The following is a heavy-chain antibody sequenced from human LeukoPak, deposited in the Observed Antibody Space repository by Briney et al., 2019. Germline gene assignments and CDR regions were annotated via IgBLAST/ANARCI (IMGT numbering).Heavy chain of an antibody. CDR3: ARGWGSPPGYYDFWSGYYSWFDP. D-gene: IGHD3-3*01. CDR2: MNPNSGNT. J-gene: IGHJ5*02. CDR1: GYTFTSYD. Sequence: ASVKVSCKASGYTFTSYDINWVRQATGQGLEWMGWMNPNSGNTGYAQKFQGRVTITRNTSISTPYMGRSSLRPETTPVYYCARGWGSPPGYYDFWSGYYSWFDPWGQGTLVTVSS. V-gene: IGHV1-8*03.